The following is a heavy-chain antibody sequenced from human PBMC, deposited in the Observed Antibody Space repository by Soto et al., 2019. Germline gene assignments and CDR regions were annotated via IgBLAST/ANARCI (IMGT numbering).Heavy chain of an antibody. J-gene: IGHJ3*02. V-gene: IGHV3-7*01. CDR1: EFSFSDYW. CDR2: LDQGGGEK. D-gene: IGHD3-22*01. Sequence: GGSLRLSCAASEFSFSDYWMAWVRQAPGKGLEWVANLDQGGGEKHYGDSVKGRFTISRDNAKNSLYLQMNSLRAEDTAVYYCAREMGITMIVVVTDNDAIDIRGQGTRVTVSS. CDR3: AREMGITMIVVVTDNDAIDI.